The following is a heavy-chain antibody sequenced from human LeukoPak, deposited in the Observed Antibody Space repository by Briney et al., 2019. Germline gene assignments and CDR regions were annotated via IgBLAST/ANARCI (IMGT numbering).Heavy chain of an antibody. V-gene: IGHV4-39*01. CDR3: AGQKTSFYSGSGSYSSRVEP. J-gene: IGHJ5*02. CDR1: GDSHSSTRYY. D-gene: IGHD3-10*01. CDR2: IYYTGNT. Sequence: SETLTLPCTVSGDSHSSTRYYWGWIRQPPGKGLEWIGNIYYTGNTYYNPSLKSRVTISVDTSRNQFSLKLSSVTAADTAVYYCAGQKTSFYSGSGSYSSRVEPWGQGTLVTVSS.